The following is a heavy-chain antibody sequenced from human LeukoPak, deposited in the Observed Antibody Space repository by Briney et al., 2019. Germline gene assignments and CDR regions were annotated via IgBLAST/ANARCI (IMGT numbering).Heavy chain of an antibody. CDR3: AKDDSGIRFDY. J-gene: IGHJ4*02. Sequence: GGSLRLSCAASGFTFSSYGMHWVRQAPGKGLEWVSYISSSSSTISYADSVKGRFTISRDNAKNSLYLQMNSLRAEDTAVYYCAKDDSGIRFDYWGQGTLVTVSS. V-gene: IGHV3-48*01. CDR1: GFTFSSYG. CDR2: ISSSSSTI. D-gene: IGHD5-12*01.